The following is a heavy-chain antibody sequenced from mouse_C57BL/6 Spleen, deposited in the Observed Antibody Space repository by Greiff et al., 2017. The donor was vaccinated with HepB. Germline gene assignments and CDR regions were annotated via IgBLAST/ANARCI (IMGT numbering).Heavy chain of an antibody. CDR2: IRSKSSNYAT. J-gene: IGHJ1*03. V-gene: IGHV10-3*01. CDR3: VRGRNYDYDVGYFDV. D-gene: IGHD2-4*01. CDR1: GFTFNTYA. Sequence: EVHLVESGGGLVQPKGSLKLSCAASGFTFNTYAMHWVRQAPGKGLEWVARIRSKSSNYATYYADSVKDRFTISRDDSQSMLYLQMNNLKTEDTAMYYCVRGRNYDYDVGYFDVWGTGTTVTVSS.